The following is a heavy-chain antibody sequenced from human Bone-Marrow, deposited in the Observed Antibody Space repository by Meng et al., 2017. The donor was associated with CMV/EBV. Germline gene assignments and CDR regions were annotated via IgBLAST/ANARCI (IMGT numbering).Heavy chain of an antibody. V-gene: IGHV4-34*01. J-gene: IGHJ6*02. CDR3: ARGDYTYYYGMDV. CDR2: INHSGST. D-gene: IGHD4-11*01. CDR1: GFTFGDYA. Sequence: GSLRLSCTASGFTFGDYAMSWVRQPPGKGLEWIGEINHSGSTNYNPSLKSRVTISVDTSKNQFSLKLSSVTAADTAVYYCARGDYTYYYGMDVWGQGTTVTVSS.